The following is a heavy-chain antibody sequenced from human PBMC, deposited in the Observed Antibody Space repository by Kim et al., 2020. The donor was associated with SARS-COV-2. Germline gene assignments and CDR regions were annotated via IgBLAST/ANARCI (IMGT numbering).Heavy chain of an antibody. CDR3: ARGLSYYYDSSGYGAFDI. CDR2: IGTAGDT. V-gene: IGHV3-13*04. Sequence: GGSLRLSCAASGFTFSSYDMHWVRQATGKGLEWVSAIGTAGDTYYPGSVKGRFTISRENAKNSLYLQMNSLRAGDTAVYYCARGLSYYYDSSGYGAFDIWGQGTMVTVSS. D-gene: IGHD3-22*01. CDR1: GFTFSSYD. J-gene: IGHJ3*02.